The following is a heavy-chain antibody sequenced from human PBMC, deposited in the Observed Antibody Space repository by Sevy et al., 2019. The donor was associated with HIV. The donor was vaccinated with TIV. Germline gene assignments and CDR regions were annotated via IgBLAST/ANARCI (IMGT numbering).Heavy chain of an antibody. CDR2: ISSDGSST. Sequence: GGSLRLSCAASGFSFSSYWMHWVRQAPGKGLVWVSHISSDGSSTAYADSVKGRFTMSRDNAKNTLYLQVNSLRVEDTAVYSCARDRRIAARPAFDPWGQGTLVTVSS. V-gene: IGHV3-74*03. D-gene: IGHD6-6*01. J-gene: IGHJ5*02. CDR3: ARDRRIAARPAFDP. CDR1: GFSFSSYW.